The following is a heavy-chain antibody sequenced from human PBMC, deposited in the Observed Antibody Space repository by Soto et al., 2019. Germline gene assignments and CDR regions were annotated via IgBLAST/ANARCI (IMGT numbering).Heavy chain of an antibody. CDR2: INAGNGNT. J-gene: IGHJ4*02. CDR1: GYTFTSYA. V-gene: IGHV1-3*05. Sequence: QVQLVQSGAEEKKPGASVKVSCKASGYTFTSYAMHWVRQAPGQRLEWMGWINAGNGNTKYSQKFQGRVTITRDTSGSTAYMELSSLGSEDTAVFYCGGSIVVVTGLDYLGQGTLVNVSS. CDR3: GGSIVVVTGLDY. D-gene: IGHD2-21*02.